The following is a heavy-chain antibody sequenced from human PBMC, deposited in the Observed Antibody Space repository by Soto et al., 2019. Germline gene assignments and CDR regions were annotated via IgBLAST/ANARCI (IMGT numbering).Heavy chain of an antibody. CDR1: GASINNFAYY. D-gene: IGHD4-17*01. CDR2: VYYNENT. J-gene: IGHJ5*02. Sequence: SETLSLTCSVSGASINNFAYYWGWIRQPPGKGLEWIGTVYYNENTYYNPSLKSRVAISVDTAKNQFSLNLRSVTAADTAIYFCARRERYYGSPGWFDPWGHGTLVTASS. V-gene: IGHV4-39*01. CDR3: ARRERYYGSPGWFDP.